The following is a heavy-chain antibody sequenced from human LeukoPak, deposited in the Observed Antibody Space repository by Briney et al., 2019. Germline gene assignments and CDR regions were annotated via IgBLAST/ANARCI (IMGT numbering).Heavy chain of an antibody. D-gene: IGHD5-12*01. Sequence: GASVKVSCKASGYTFTSYDINWVRQATGQGLKWMGWMNPNSGNTGYAQKFQGRVTMTRNTSISTAYMELSSLRSEDTAVYYCARSRDGYNLVDYWGQGTLVTVSS. V-gene: IGHV1-8*01. J-gene: IGHJ4*02. CDR3: ARSRDGYNLVDY. CDR2: MNPNSGNT. CDR1: GYTFTSYD.